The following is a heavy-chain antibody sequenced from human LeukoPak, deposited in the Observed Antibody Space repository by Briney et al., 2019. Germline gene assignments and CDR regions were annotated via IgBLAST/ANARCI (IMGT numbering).Heavy chain of an antibody. CDR1: GFTFSSYA. J-gene: IGHJ6*01. Sequence: GRSLRLSCAASGFTFSSYAMHWVRQAPGKGLEWVSVISYDGSNKYYADSVKGRFTISRDNSKNTLYLQMNSLRAEDTAVYYCARDRSLTQVLRYFEWMGYYYGRHVWGEGPTV. V-gene: IGHV3-30*04. CDR3: ARDRSLTQVLRYFEWMGYYYGRHV. CDR2: ISYDGSNK. D-gene: IGHD3-9*01.